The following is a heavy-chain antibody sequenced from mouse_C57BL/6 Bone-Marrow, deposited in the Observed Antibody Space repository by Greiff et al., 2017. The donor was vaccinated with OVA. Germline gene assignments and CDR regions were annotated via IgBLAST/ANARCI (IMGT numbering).Heavy chain of an antibody. CDR2: IYPGSGST. J-gene: IGHJ4*01. CDR1: GYTFTSYW. V-gene: IGHV1-55*01. D-gene: IGHD2-3*01. Sequence: QVQLKQSGAELVKPGASVKMSCKASGYTFTSYWITWVKQRPGQGLEWIGDIYPGSGSTNYNEKFKSKATLTVDTSSSTAYMQLSSLTSEDSAVYYCARSGGWLLGAMDYWGQGTSVTVSS. CDR3: ARSGGWLLGAMDY.